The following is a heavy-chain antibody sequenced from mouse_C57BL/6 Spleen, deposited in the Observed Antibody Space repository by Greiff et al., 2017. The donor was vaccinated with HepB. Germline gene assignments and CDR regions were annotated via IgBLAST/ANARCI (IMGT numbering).Heavy chain of an antibody. CDR2: INPSNGGT. CDR1: GYTFTSYW. V-gene: IGHV1-53*01. D-gene: IGHD3-2*02. Sequence: VQLQQSGTELVKPGASVKLSCKASGYTFTSYWMHWVKQRPGQGLEWIGNINPSNGGTNYNEKFKSKATLTVDKSSSTAYMQLSSLTSEDSAVYYCARGGTAQAPYYAMDYWGQGTSVTVSS. J-gene: IGHJ4*01. CDR3: ARGGTAQAPYYAMDY.